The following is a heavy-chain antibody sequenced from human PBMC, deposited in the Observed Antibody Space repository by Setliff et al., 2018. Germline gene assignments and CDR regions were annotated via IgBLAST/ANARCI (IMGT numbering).Heavy chain of an antibody. Sequence: LRLSCAASGFTFSSYRMHWVRQAPGKGLEWVAVIWDDGGNKYHADSVKGRFTISRDNSKNTLSLQMNSLRAEDTAVYYCIRDTSGRDAFDIWGQGTMVTVSS. CDR2: IWDDGGNK. D-gene: IGHD6-19*01. CDR1: GFTFSSYR. J-gene: IGHJ3*02. CDR3: IRDTSGRDAFDI. V-gene: IGHV3-33*08.